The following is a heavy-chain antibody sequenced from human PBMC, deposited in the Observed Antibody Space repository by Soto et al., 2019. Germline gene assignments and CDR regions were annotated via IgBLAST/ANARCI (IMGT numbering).Heavy chain of an antibody. CDR3: ARDTRPPYDFWSLRSRPYYYYMDV. D-gene: IGHD3-3*01. Sequence: ASVKVSCKASGYTFTSYGISWVRQAPGQGLEWMGWISAYNGNTNYAQKLQGRVTMTTDTSTSTAYMELRSLGSDDTAVYYCARDTRPPYDFWSLRSRPYYYYMDVWGKGTTVTVSS. CDR1: GYTFTSYG. CDR2: ISAYNGNT. J-gene: IGHJ6*03. V-gene: IGHV1-18*01.